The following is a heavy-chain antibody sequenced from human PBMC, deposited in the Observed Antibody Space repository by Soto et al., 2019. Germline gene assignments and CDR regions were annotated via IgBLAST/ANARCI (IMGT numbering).Heavy chain of an antibody. CDR1: GGSISSGHYP. CDR3: ARDMHAGFTHYFDP. V-gene: IGHV4-30-2*01. Sequence: SETLSLTCAVSGGSISSGHYPWTWIRQPPGKGLEWIGYIYPGGNTYYSPPLKSRVTIALDTSKSLVSLKLTSMTAADTAVYYCARDMHAGFTHYFDPWGQGTLVTVSS. CDR2: IYPGGNT. D-gene: IGHD1-26*01. J-gene: IGHJ5*02.